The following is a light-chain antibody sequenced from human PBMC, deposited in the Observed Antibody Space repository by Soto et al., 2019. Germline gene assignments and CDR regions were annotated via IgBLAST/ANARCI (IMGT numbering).Light chain of an antibody. CDR3: QQRSRWPALT. J-gene: IGKJ4*01. CDR2: DAS. V-gene: IGKV3-11*01. Sequence: EIVMTQSPGTLSVSPGERATLSCRASQSVSVNLAWYQQKPGQAPRLLIYDASNRAPGIPPRFSGSGSGTDFTLTIRSLEPEDSAIYYCQQRSRWPALTFGGGTKVEI. CDR1: QSVSVN.